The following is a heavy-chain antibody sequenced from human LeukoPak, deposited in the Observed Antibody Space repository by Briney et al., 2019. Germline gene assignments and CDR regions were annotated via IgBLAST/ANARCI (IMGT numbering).Heavy chain of an antibody. CDR2: ISAYNGNT. D-gene: IGHD2-2*02. J-gene: IGHJ6*02. V-gene: IGHV1-18*01. Sequence: ASVKVSCKASGYTFTSYGISWVRQAPGQGLEWMGWISAYNGNTNYAQKLQGRVTMTTDTSTSTAYMELRSLRSDDTAVYYCARDIVVVPAAIRVSYYYYGMDVWGQGTTVTVSS. CDR3: ARDIVVVPAAIRVSYYYYGMDV. CDR1: GYTFTSYG.